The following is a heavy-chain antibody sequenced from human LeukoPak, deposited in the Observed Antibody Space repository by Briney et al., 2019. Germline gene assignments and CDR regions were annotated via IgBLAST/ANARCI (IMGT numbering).Heavy chain of an antibody. D-gene: IGHD6-6*01. J-gene: IGHJ1*01. CDR2: ISGSGGST. CDR3: AKVEYSSNIPQH. Sequence: GGSLRLSCAASGFTFSGSAMSWVRQASGKGLEWVSSISGSGGSTYYADSVKGRFTISRDNSKNTQYLQMNSLRAEDTAVYYCAKVEYSSNIPQHWGQGTLVTVSS. CDR1: GFTFSGSA. V-gene: IGHV3-23*01.